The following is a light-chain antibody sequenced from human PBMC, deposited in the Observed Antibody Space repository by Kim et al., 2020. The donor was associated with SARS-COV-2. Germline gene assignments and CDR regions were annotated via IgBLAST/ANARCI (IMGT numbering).Light chain of an antibody. V-gene: IGKV1-6*01. CDR3: LHDFNYPQT. CDR2: GTS. Sequence: AIQMTQSPSSLSASVGDRVTITCRASQGIRNDLAWYQQKLQKAPKLLIFGTSTLQSGVPSRFSGSVSGTNFTLTFSGLQPEDFATYYCLHDFNYPQTFGQGTKVDIK. CDR1: QGIRND. J-gene: IGKJ1*01.